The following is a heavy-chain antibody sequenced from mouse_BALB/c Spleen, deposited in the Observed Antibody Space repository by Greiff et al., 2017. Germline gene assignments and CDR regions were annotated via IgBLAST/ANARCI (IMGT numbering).Heavy chain of an antibody. CDR3: AREEGYYGRSYDWFAY. CDR1: GFSLTSYG. V-gene: IGHV2-9*02. J-gene: IGHJ3*01. CDR2: IWAGGST. Sequence: VQLQESGPGLVAPSQSLSITCTVSGFSLTSYGVHWVRQPPGKGLEWLGVIWAGGSTNYNSALMSRLSISTDNSKSQVFLKMNSLQTDDTAMYYWAREEGYYGRSYDWFAYWGQGTLVTVSA. D-gene: IGHD1-1*01.